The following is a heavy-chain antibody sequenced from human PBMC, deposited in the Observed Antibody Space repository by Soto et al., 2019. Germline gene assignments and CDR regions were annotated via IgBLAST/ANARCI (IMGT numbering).Heavy chain of an antibody. CDR3: ARGVQEQHLFSDWFDS. D-gene: IGHD6-13*01. Sequence: EVQLVESGGGLVQPGGSLTLSCVVSGFNFGIYSMNWVRQAPGKGLDWISYMSSSLTTIYYADSVKGRFTISRDNAKNSLYLHMNNLRDEDTAVYYCARGVQEQHLFSDWFDSWGQGTLVTVSS. CDR2: MSSSLTTI. CDR1: GFNFGIYS. J-gene: IGHJ5*01. V-gene: IGHV3-48*02.